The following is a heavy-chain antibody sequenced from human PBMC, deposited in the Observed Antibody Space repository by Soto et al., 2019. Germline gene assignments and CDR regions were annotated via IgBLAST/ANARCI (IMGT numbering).Heavy chain of an antibody. CDR2: ISGSGGST. V-gene: IGHV3-23*01. CDR3: AKDSSSFDY. Sequence: SLRLSCAASGLTLSSYAMSWVRQAPGKGLEWVSAISGSGGSTYYADSVKGRFTISRDNSKNTLYLQMNSLRAKDTAVYYCAKDSSSFDYWGQGTLVPVSS. CDR1: GLTLSSYA. J-gene: IGHJ4*02. D-gene: IGHD6-6*01.